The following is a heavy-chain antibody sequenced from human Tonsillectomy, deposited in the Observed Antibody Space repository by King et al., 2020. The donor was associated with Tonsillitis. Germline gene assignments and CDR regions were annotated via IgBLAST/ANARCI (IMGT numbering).Heavy chain of an antibody. V-gene: IGHV3-49*03. CDR3: TRDREAVSYYKKGLDY. CDR1: GFTFGEYA. Sequence: QLVQSGGGLVQPGRSLRLSCTASGFTFGEYAMTWSRQAPGKGLEWIGFIRSKAYGGTTEYDASVKGRFTISREDSKSIAYLQMNSLKTEDTTVYYCTRDREAVSYYKKGLDYWGQGTLVTVSS. D-gene: IGHD3-10*01. CDR2: IRSKAYGGTT. J-gene: IGHJ4*02.